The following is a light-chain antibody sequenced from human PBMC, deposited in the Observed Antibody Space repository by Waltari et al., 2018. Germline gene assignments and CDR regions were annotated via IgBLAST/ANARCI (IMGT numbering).Light chain of an antibody. CDR2: QDN. CDR1: NSNIGKNF. Sequence: QSVLTQPPSVSTAPGQRGTISCSGSNSNIGKNFVSWYRQVPGTAPKLLIYQDNKRPSGISGRFSGSKSGYSASLVITGLDSEDEADYYCATWDNSLNAWIFGGGTRLTV. CDR3: ATWDNSLNAWI. V-gene: IGLV1-51*02. J-gene: IGLJ2*01.